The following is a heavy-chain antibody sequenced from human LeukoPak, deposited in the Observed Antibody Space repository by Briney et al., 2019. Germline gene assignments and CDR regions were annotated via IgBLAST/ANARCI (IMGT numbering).Heavy chain of an antibody. CDR2: INPNSGGT. CDR3: ARDRDTSGWGVFDY. Sequence: ASVKVSCKASGYTFTAYYIHWVRQAPGQGLEWMGWINPNSGGTNYAQKFRGRVTMTRDTSISTAYMELSSLRSDDTAVYYCARDRDTSGWGVFDYWGQGTLVTVSS. V-gene: IGHV1-2*02. CDR1: GYTFTAYY. J-gene: IGHJ4*02. D-gene: IGHD6-19*01.